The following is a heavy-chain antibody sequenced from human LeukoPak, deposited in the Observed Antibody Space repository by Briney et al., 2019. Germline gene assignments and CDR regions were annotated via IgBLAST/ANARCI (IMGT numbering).Heavy chain of an antibody. D-gene: IGHD4-11*01. CDR3: ARGDYSNSAGNYYYYMDV. Sequence: SETLSPTCAVYGGSFSGYYWSWIRQPPGKGLEWIGEINHSGSTNYNPSLKSRVTISVDTSKNQFSLKLSSVTAADTAVYYCARGDYSNSAGNYYYYMDVWGKGTTVTVSS. CDR1: GGSFSGYY. CDR2: INHSGST. J-gene: IGHJ6*03. V-gene: IGHV4-34*01.